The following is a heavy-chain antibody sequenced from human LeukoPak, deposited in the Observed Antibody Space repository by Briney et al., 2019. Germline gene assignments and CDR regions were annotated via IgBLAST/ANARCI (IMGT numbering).Heavy chain of an antibody. CDR3: ARGIRDSSAYRTFLLGFDP. CDR1: GGSXXXXX. CDR2: XXXTGST. V-gene: IGHV4-59*01. D-gene: IGHD3-22*01. Sequence: PSETLSLTXSVSGGSXXXXXXXXIXXXXGXXLXXXXXXXXTGSTNXNPSLKSRVXXXVXTSKNQFSLKLTSVTAADTAVYYCARGIRDSSAYRTFLLGFDPWGQGTLVTVSS. J-gene: IGHJ5*02.